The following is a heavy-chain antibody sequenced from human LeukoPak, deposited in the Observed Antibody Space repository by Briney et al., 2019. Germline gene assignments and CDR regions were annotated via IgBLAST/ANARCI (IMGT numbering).Heavy chain of an antibody. CDR2: IYLAGSET. J-gene: IGHJ5*02. CDR3: ARRIYTSVLFDP. CDR1: SYNFPNYW. D-gene: IGHD5/OR15-5a*01. V-gene: IGHV5-51*01. Sequence: GESLKISCKASSYNFPNYWIGWVRQMPGKGLEWMGIIYLAGSETVYNPSFEGQVTISADKSTSTAYLQWSTLKTSDTAIYYCARRIYTSVLFDPWGQGTLVSVSS.